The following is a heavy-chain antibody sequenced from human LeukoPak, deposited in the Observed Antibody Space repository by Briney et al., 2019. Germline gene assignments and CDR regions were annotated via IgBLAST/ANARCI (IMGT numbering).Heavy chain of an antibody. CDR2: IYYSGST. Sequence: SETLSLTCTVSGGSISSDYWSWIRQPPGKGLEWIGYIYYSGSTNYNPSLKSRVTISVDTSKNQFSLKLNSVTAADTGIYYCARHSRSGYIGYENAFDIWGQGTMVTVSS. J-gene: IGHJ3*02. V-gene: IGHV4-59*08. D-gene: IGHD5-12*01. CDR1: GGSISSDY. CDR3: ARHSRSGYIGYENAFDI.